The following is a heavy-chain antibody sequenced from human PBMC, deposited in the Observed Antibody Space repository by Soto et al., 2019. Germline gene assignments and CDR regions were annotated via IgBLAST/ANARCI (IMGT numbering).Heavy chain of an antibody. J-gene: IGHJ4*02. CDR2: IIPIFGTA. D-gene: IGHD3-22*01. CDR1: GGTFSSYA. Sequence: SXKVSCKASGGTFSSYAISWVRQAPGQGLEWMGGIIPIFGTANYAQKFQGRVTITADESTSTAYMELSSLRSEDTAVYYCARLPRSGYGGVFDYWGQGTLVTVSS. V-gene: IGHV1-69*13. CDR3: ARLPRSGYGGVFDY.